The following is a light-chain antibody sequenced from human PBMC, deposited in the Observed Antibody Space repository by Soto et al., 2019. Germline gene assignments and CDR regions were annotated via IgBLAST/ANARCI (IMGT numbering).Light chain of an antibody. V-gene: IGKV3-20*01. J-gene: IGKJ1*01. Sequence: EIVLTHSPGTLSLSPGERATLSCRASQSVSSSYLAWHQQKPGQPPRLVMYATSSRATGIPARFSGSGSGTDFTLTISRLEPEDFAVYYCQQYGSSSWTFGQGTKVDIK. CDR3: QQYGSSSWT. CDR2: ATS. CDR1: QSVSSSY.